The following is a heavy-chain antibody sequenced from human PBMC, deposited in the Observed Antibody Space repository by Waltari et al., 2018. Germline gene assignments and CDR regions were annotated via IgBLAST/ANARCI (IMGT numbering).Heavy chain of an antibody. V-gene: IGHV4-34*01. Sequence: QVQLQQWGAGLLKPSETLSLTCAVYGGSFSGYYWSWIRQPPGKGLEWIGEINHSGSTNNNPSLKSRVTISGDTSKNQFSLKLSSVTAADTAVYYCARGTRYYDFWSGYFQPHYFDYWGQGTLVTVSS. CDR2: INHSGST. CDR1: GGSFSGYY. CDR3: ARGTRYYDFWSGYFQPHYFDY. D-gene: IGHD3-3*01. J-gene: IGHJ4*02.